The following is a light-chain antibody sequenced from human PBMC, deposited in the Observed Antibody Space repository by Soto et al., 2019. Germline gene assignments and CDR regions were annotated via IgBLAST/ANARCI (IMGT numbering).Light chain of an antibody. J-gene: IGKJ2*01. CDR1: QSISSW. CDR3: QQYNSYST. Sequence: DIQMTQSTSTLSASVGDRVTITCRASQSISSWLAWYQQKPGKAPKLLIYDASSLESGVPSRFSGSGSGTEFTLTISSLQPDDFATYYCQQYNSYSTFGQGTKLEI. V-gene: IGKV1-5*01. CDR2: DAS.